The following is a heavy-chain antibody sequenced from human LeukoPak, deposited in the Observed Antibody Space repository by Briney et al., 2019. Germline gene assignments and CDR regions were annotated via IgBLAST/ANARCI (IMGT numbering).Heavy chain of an antibody. CDR3: ARDGGVPTHFDY. CDR2: ISSNGGST. J-gene: IGHJ4*03. V-gene: IGHV3-64*01. CDR1: GFTFSSYA. D-gene: IGHD3-16*01. Sequence: GGSLRLSCAASGFTFSSYAMHWVRQAPGKGLEYVSAISSNGGSTYYANSVKGRFTISRDNSKNALYLQMGSLRAEDMAVYYCARDGGVPTHFDYWGKGTTVTVSS.